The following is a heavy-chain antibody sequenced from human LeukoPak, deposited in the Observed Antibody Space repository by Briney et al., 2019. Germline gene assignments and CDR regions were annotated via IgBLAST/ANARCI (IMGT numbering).Heavy chain of an antibody. CDR2: IYHRGNT. D-gene: IGHD1-26*01. Sequence: SETLSLTCSVSGFSIGTGYSWGWIRQPPGKGLEWIGTIYHRGNTYYNPSLKSRVTISVDRSKNQFSLKLSSVTAADTAVYYCARGGILRGSYYGFMFDYWGQGTLVTVSS. J-gene: IGHJ4*02. CDR3: ARGGILRGSYYGFMFDY. CDR1: GFSIGTGYS. V-gene: IGHV4-38-2*02.